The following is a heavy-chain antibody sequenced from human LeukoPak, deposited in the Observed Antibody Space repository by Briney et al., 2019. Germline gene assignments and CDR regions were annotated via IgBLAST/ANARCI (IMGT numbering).Heavy chain of an antibody. V-gene: IGHV4-31*03. D-gene: IGHD1-26*01. Sequence: PSETLSLTCTVSGGSFSRGGYYWNWLRQHPGKGLEWIGFTTYSEGTYYNPSLMSRITISVDISQNQFSLKMRDVTAADTAVYFCATADWESFYFDFWGQGALVAVSS. CDR3: ATADWESFYFDF. J-gene: IGHJ4*02. CDR2: TTYSEGT. CDR1: GGSFSRGGYY.